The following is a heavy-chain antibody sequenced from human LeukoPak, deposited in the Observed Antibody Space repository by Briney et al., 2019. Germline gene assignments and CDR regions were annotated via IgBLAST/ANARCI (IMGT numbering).Heavy chain of an antibody. V-gene: IGHV4-59*01. CDR3: ARVDDWNALEY. CDR1: GGSLNNYY. CDR2: IYYSGST. D-gene: IGHD1-1*01. Sequence: PSKTLSLTCTVSGGSLNNYYWSWIRQPPGKALELIGYIYYSGSTNYNPSLKSRFTISVDTSKNQFSLKLNSVTAADTALYYCARVDDWNALEYWGQGTLVTVSS. J-gene: IGHJ4*02.